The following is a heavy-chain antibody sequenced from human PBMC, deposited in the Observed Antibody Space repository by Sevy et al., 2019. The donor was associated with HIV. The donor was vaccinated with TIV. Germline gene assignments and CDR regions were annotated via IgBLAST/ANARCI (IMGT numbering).Heavy chain of an antibody. V-gene: IGHV3-23*01. D-gene: IGHD6-13*01. CDR1: GFSFSLYA. J-gene: IGHJ4*02. CDR2: ISGGGGST. Sequence: GGYLRLSCVASGFSFSLYAMSWVRQAPGKGLEWVSAISGGGGSTYYADSVKGRFTISRDTSKNTLSLQMTSLRAEDTAVYYCAKEGTWYGRDYFDYWGQGTLVTVSS. CDR3: AKEGTWYGRDYFDY.